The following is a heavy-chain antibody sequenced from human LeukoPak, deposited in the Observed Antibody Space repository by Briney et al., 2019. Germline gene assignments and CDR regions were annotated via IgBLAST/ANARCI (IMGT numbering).Heavy chain of an antibody. Sequence: PGGSLRLSCAASGFTFSSYWMHWVRQAPGEGLVWVSRINSDGSSTSYADSVKGRFTISRDNAKNTLYLQMNSLRAEDTAVYYCARGGRNRYCSSTSCYPYYFDYWGQGTLVTVSS. CDR1: GFTFSSYW. CDR3: ARGGRNRYCSSTSCYPYYFDY. J-gene: IGHJ4*02. D-gene: IGHD2-2*01. V-gene: IGHV3-74*01. CDR2: INSDGSST.